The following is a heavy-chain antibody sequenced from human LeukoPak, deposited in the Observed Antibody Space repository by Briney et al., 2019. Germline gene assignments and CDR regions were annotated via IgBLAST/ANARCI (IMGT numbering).Heavy chain of an antibody. CDR1: GGSFSGYY. V-gene: IGHV4-34*01. Sequence: SETLSLTCAVYGGSFSGYYWSWIRQPPGEGLEWIGEINHSGSTNYNPSLKSRVTISVDTSKNQFSLKLSSVTAADTAVYYCARLKRRGTYYYDSSGSSYFDYWGQGTLVTVSS. CDR3: ARLKRRGTYYYDSSGSSYFDY. CDR2: INHSGST. D-gene: IGHD3-22*01. J-gene: IGHJ4*02.